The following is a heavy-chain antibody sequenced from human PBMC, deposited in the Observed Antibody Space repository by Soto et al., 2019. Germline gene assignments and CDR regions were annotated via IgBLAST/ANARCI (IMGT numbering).Heavy chain of an antibody. CDR3: AAATTWNFHFHY. D-gene: IGHD1-7*01. J-gene: IGHJ4*02. V-gene: IGHV3-33*01. Sequence: QVQLVESGGGVVQPGTSLRLSCAASGFTISTHGMHWVRQAPGKGLEWVANIWYDGSNKFYADSVKGRFTISKDNSKNTLYVEMNSLRAEDRAGYYCAAATTWNFHFHYWGQGTQVTVSS. CDR2: IWYDGSNK. CDR1: GFTISTHG.